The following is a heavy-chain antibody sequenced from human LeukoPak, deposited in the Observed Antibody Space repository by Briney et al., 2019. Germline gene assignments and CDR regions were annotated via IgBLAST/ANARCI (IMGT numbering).Heavy chain of an antibody. CDR1: GFTFSQYS. V-gene: IGHV3-7*01. CDR3: AKGSSRPPNAFDI. CDR2: IRQDGSEK. J-gene: IGHJ3*02. D-gene: IGHD6-6*01. Sequence: GGSLRLSCAASGFTFSQYSINWVRQAPGKGLEWVASIRQDGSEKHYVDSVEGRFTISRDNAKNSLHLQVNSLRAEDTAVYYCAKGSSRPPNAFDIWGQGTLVTVSS.